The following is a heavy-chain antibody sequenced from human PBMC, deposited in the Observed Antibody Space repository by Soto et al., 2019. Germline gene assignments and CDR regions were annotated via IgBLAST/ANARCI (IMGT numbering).Heavy chain of an antibody. CDR1: GGTFSQFA. Sequence: QVQLVQSGAEVKKPGSSVKVSCKASGGTFSQFAVSWVRQAPGQGLEWMGGIIPLFGIAKYAPKFEDRVTIIADDSTNTASMDLSGLRSEDTAVYYCAASARDVLGYDYKDTEGLDIWGQGTLVTVSS. CDR2: IIPLFGIA. J-gene: IGHJ3*02. V-gene: IGHV1-69*12. D-gene: IGHD3-10*01. CDR3: AASARDVLGYDYKDTEGLDI.